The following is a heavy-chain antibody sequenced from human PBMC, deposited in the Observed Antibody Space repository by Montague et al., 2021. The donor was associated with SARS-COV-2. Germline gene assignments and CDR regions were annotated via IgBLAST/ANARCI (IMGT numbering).Heavy chain of an antibody. CDR2: IDWDDDK. CDR1: GFSLSTSGMC. Sequence: PALVKPTQTLTLTCTFSGFSLSTSGMCVSWIRQPPGKALEWLARIDWDDDKYYSTSLKTRLAISEDTSKNQVVLTMTNMDPVDTATYYCARMTVAGIPFDYWGQGTLVTVSS. CDR3: ARMTVAGIPFDY. J-gene: IGHJ4*02. D-gene: IGHD6-19*01. V-gene: IGHV2-70*11.